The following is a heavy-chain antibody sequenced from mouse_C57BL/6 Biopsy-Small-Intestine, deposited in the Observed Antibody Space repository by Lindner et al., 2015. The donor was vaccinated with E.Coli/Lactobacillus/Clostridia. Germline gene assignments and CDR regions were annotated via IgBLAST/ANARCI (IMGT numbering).Heavy chain of an antibody. CDR1: GFPITSGYY. CDR2: ITHSGET. V-gene: IGHV12-3*01. Sequence: VQLQESGPGLVKPSQSLFLTCSITGFPITSGYYWIWIRQSPGKPLEWMGYITHSGETFYNPSLQSPISITRETSKNQFFLQLNSVTTEDTAMYYCAGDNDGYWYFDVWGTGTTATVSS. CDR3: AGDNDGYWYFDV. D-gene: IGHD2-3*01. J-gene: IGHJ1*03.